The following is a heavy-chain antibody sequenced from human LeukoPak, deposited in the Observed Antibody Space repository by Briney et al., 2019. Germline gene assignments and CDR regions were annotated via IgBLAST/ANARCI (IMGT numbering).Heavy chain of an antibody. CDR2: ISGSGGST. CDR1: GFTFSSYA. CDR3: ANVLAPRYPRNSGYYFDY. J-gene: IGHJ4*02. Sequence: GGSLRLSCAASGFTFSSYAMSWVRQAPGKGLEWVSAISGSGGSTYYADSVKGRFTISRDNSKNTLYLQMNSLRAEDTAVYYCANVLAPRYPRNSGYYFDYWGQGTLVTVSS. D-gene: IGHD5-12*01. V-gene: IGHV3-23*01.